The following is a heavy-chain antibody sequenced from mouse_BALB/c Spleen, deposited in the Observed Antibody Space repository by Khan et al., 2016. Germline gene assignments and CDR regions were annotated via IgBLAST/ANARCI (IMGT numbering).Heavy chain of an antibody. CDR2: VSHSSST. D-gene: IGHD2-14*01. Sequence: EVQLQESGPSLVKPSQTLSLTCSVTGDSITSGYWNWIRKFPGNKLEYMGYVSHSSSTYYTPSLTSRISLTRDTSKTQYYLQLTSVTPEDTATYYCARDRGYDGSFDYWRQGSTLTVSS. CDR3: ARDRGYDGSFDY. CDR1: GDSITSGY. V-gene: IGHV3-8*02. J-gene: IGHJ2*01.